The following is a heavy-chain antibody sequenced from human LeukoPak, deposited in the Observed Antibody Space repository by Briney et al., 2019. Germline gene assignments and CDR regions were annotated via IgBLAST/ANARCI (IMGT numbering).Heavy chain of an antibody. CDR2: FDPEDGET. D-gene: IGHD2-8*01. CDR3: ATSGYCTNGVCYPHYGMDV. CDR1: GYTLTELF. V-gene: IGHV1-24*01. Sequence: ASVKVSCKVSGYTLTELFMHWVRQAPGKGLEWMGGFDPEDGETIYAQKFQGRVTMTEDTSTDTAYMELSSLRSEDTAVYYCATSGYCTNGVCYPHYGMDVWGQGTTVTVSS. J-gene: IGHJ6*02.